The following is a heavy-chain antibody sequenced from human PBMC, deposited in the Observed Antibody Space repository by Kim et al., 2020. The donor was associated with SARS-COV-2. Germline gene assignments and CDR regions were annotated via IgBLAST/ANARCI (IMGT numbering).Heavy chain of an antibody. V-gene: IGHV3-23*03. D-gene: IGHD3-10*01. CDR3: ARGGGVRGVNPYYGMDV. CDR2: IYIGGSST. J-gene: IGHJ6*02. Sequence: GGSLRLSCAASGFTFSSYAMSWVRQAPGKGLEWVSVIYIGGSSTYYADSVKGRFTISRDNSKNTLYLQMNSLRAEDTAVYYCARGGGVRGVNPYYGMDVWGQGTTVTVSS. CDR1: GFTFSSYA.